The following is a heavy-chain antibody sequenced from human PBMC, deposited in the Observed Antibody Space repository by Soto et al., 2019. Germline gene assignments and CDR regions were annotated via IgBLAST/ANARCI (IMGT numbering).Heavy chain of an antibody. V-gene: IGHV3-30-3*01. D-gene: IGHD2-2*01. CDR3: ARDGYCSSTSCYSGYGMDV. J-gene: IGHJ6*02. CDR1: GFTFSSYA. CDR2: ISYDGSNK. Sequence: PWGSLRLSCAASGFTFSSYAMHWVRQAPVKGLEWVAVISYDGSNKYYADSVKGRFTISRDNSKNTLYLQMNSLRAEDTAVYYCARDGYCSSTSCYSGYGMDVWGQGTTVTVSS.